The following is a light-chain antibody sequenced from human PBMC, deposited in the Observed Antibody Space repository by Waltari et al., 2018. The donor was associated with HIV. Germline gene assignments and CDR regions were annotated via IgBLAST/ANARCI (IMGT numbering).Light chain of an antibody. Sequence: SFDLTQPPSVSVSPGQTATITCSGEKLGDTYTSWYQQKPGHSPVMVIFQDTRRPSGIPERFSGSYSGDTATLTISGTQTLDEADYYCQAWDTNTAQVVFGGGNKLTVL. CDR2: QDT. V-gene: IGLV3-1*01. CDR1: KLGDTY. J-gene: IGLJ2*01. CDR3: QAWDTNTAQVV.